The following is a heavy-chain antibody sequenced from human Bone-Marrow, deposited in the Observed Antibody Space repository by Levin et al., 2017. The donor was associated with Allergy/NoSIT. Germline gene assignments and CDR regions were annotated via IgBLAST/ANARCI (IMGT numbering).Heavy chain of an antibody. CDR1: GFTFGNYW. CDR2: INFDGSEI. Sequence: GGSLRLSCVASGFTFGNYWMSGVRQVPGRGLEWVANINFDGSEIYYLDSVRGRFTISRDNAQNSLYLQMNSLRVEDTAVYFCTKDERWGQGTLVTVSS. V-gene: IGHV3-7*04. CDR3: TKDER. J-gene: IGHJ4*02.